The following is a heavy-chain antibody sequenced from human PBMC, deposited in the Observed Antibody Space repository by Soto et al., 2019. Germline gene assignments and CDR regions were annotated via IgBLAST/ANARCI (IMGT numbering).Heavy chain of an antibody. V-gene: IGHV3-23*01. CDR1: GFTFSSYA. CDR2: ISGSGGST. J-gene: IGHJ4*02. CDR3: ARDYDSSGYYCCYFDY. Sequence: GGSLRLSCAASGFTFSSYAMSWVRQAPGKGLEWVSAISGSGGSTYYADSVKGRFTISRDNSKNTLYLQMNSLRAEDTAVYYCARDYDSSGYYCCYFDYWGQGTLVTVS. D-gene: IGHD3-22*01.